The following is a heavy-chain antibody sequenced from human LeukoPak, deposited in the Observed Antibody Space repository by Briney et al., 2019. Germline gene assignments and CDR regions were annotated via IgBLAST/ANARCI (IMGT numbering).Heavy chain of an antibody. V-gene: IGHV4-59*01. D-gene: IGHD6-25*01. CDR3: ARVVEFQRQFDY. J-gene: IGHJ4*02. Sequence: LETLSLTCTVSGSSITNYYWSWIPQSPREGLEWIGYITYAGSTNYNPSLKCRVSISRDTFKNEFSLKVTSVTAEDTAVYYCARVVEFQRQFDYWGQGVLVTVSS. CDR1: GSSITNYY. CDR2: ITYAGST.